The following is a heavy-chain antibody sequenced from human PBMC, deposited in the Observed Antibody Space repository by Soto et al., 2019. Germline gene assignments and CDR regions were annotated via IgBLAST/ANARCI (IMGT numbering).Heavy chain of an antibody. D-gene: IGHD4-17*01. J-gene: IGHJ4*02. CDR3: ARGGRLRSPFGY. CDR2: IKHSGTT. V-gene: IGHV4-34*01. Sequence: WTWIRQPPGKGLEWIGEIKHSGTTTHNPSLKSRVTMSVDTSKNQFSLNLTSMTAADTAIYYCARGGRLRSPFGYWGQGILVTVSS.